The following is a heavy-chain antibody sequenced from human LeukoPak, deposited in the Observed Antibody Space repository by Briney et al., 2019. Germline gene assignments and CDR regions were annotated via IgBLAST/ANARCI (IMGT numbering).Heavy chain of an antibody. D-gene: IGHD3-22*01. V-gene: IGHV4-39*01. CDR3: ARANYYDSSGYQYYFDY. J-gene: IGHJ4*02. CDR2: IYYSGST. Sequence: SETLSLTCTVSGGSISGSSYYWGWIRQPPGKGLEWIGSIYYSGSTYYNPSLKSRVTISVDTSKNQFSLKLSSVTAADTAVYYCARANYYDSSGYQYYFDYWGQGTLVTVSS. CDR1: GGSISGSSYY.